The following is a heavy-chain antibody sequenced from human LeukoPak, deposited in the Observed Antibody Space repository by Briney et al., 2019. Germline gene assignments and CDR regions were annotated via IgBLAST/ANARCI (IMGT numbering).Heavy chain of an antibody. CDR1: GGSFSGYY. V-gene: IGHV4-34*01. J-gene: IGHJ2*01. Sequence: SETLSLTCAAYGGSFSGYYWSWIRQPPGKGLEWIGEINHSGSTNYNPSLKSRVTISVDTSKNQFSLKLSSVTAADTAVYYCARRTRAAAPNFDLWGRGTLVTVSS. CDR3: ARRTRAAAPNFDL. CDR2: INHSGST. D-gene: IGHD6-13*01.